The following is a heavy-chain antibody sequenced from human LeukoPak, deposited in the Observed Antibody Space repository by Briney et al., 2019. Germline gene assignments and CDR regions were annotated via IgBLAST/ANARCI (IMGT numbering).Heavy chain of an antibody. CDR1: GYSFTSYW. V-gene: IGHV5-51*01. D-gene: IGHD3-16*02. CDR3: ARRVTFGGVIVYFDY. Sequence: GESLKISCKGSGYSFTSYWIGWVRQMPGKGLEWMGIIYPGDSDTRYSPSFQGQVTISADKSISTAYLQWSSPKASDTAMYYCARRVTFGGVIVYFDYWGQGTLVTVSS. CDR2: IYPGDSDT. J-gene: IGHJ4*02.